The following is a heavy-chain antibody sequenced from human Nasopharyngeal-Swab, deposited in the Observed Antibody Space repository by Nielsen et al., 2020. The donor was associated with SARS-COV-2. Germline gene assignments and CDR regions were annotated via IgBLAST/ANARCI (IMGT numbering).Heavy chain of an antibody. J-gene: IGHJ3*02. V-gene: IGHV4-31*03. D-gene: IGHD3-22*01. CDR1: GGSISSGGYN. CDR2: IYYSGST. CDR3: ARAMIVVVINAFDI. Sequence: SETLSLTCTVSGGSISSGGYNWSWLRQHPGKGLEWIGYIYYSGSTYYNPSLKSRVTISVDTSKNQFSLKLSSVTAADTAVYYCARAMIVVVINAFDIWGQGTMVTVSS.